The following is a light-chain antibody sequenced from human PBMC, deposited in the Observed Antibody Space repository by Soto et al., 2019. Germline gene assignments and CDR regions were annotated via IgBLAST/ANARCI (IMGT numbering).Light chain of an antibody. Sequence: VLTQPASVSGSPGQSITISCTGTSSDVGGYNYVSWYQQHPGKAPKLMIYEVSNRPSGVSNRFSGSKSGNTASLTISGLQAEDEADYYCSSYTSSSTLEGVFGTGTKVTVL. CDR3: SSYTSSSTLEGV. CDR1: SSDVGGYNY. CDR2: EVS. V-gene: IGLV2-14*01. J-gene: IGLJ1*01.